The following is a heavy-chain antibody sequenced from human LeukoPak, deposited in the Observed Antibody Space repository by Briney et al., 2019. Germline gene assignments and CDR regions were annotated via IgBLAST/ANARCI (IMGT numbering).Heavy chain of an antibody. V-gene: IGHV3-23*01. J-gene: IGHJ4*02. Sequence: GGSLRLSCSASGFTFSSYAMSWVRQAPGKGVEWVSALSGRGGSTYYADSVKGRFTISRDNSKNTLYLQMNSLRAEDTAVYYCAKDRGRVVTAMGHYWGQGTLVTVSS. CDR2: LSGRGGST. CDR1: GFTFSSYA. CDR3: AKDRGRVVTAMGHY. D-gene: IGHD2-21*02.